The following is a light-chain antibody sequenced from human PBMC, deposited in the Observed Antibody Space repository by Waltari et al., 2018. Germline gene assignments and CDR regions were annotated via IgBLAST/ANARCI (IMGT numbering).Light chain of an antibody. J-gene: IGLJ1*01. CDR3: QAWDSSYV. Sequence: SYELTQPPSVSVSPGQTASITCSGDKLGDKYACCYQQKPGQSPVLVIYQDSKRPSGIPERFSGSNSGNTATLTISGTQAMDEADYYCQAWDSSYVFGTGTKVTVL. V-gene: IGLV3-1*01. CDR2: QDS. CDR1: KLGDKY.